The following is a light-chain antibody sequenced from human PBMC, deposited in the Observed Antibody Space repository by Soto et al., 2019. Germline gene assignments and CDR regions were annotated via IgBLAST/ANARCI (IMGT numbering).Light chain of an antibody. CDR1: SSDVGGYNY. V-gene: IGLV2-8*01. J-gene: IGLJ1*01. Sequence: QSALTQPPSASGSPGQSVTVSCIGTSSDVGGYNYVSWYQQHPGKAPKLMIYEVNKRPSGVPDRFSGSKSGNTASLTVSGLQAEDEADYYCNSYAGSPYVFGTGTKLTVL. CDR3: NSYAGSPYV. CDR2: EVN.